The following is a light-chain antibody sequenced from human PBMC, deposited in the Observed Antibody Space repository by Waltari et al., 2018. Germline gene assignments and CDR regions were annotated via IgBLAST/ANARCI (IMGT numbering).Light chain of an antibody. CDR2: FVS. CDR3: QQYNNSPLT. Sequence: DIQMTQSPSSLSVYEGDRVTITCRASQAINNYLSWYQQRPGKAPKPLIHFVSRLETGVPSRFSGRRSGPDYTLTINSLQSEDVGTYYCQQYNNSPLTFGGGTQVEI. V-gene: IGKV1-33*01. CDR1: QAINNY. J-gene: IGKJ4*01.